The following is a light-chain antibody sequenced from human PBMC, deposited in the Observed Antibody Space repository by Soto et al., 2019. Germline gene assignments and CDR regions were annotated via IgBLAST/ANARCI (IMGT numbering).Light chain of an antibody. CDR3: QQYNNYGSWT. J-gene: IGKJ1*01. CDR2: KAS. Sequence: DIQMTQSPSTLSASVGDRVTITCRASQIITGSLAWYQQKPGKAPKLLIYKASTLETGVPSRFSGSRSGTEFTLTISSLQPDDFATDYCQQYNNYGSWTFGQGTKVEIK. V-gene: IGKV1-5*03. CDR1: QIITGS.